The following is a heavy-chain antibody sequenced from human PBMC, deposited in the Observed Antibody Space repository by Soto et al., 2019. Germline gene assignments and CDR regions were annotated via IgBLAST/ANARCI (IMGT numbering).Heavy chain of an antibody. CDR2: INAGNGNT. D-gene: IGHD3-22*01. CDR3: ARDLNYYDSSGYDY. J-gene: IGHJ4*02. Sequence: QVQLVQSGAEVKKPGASVKVSCKASGYTFTSYAMHWVRQAPGQRLEWMGWINAGNGNTKYSQKFQGRVTITRDTSASTAYIELSSLRSEDTAVYYCARDLNYYDSSGYDYWGQGTLVTVSS. CDR1: GYTFTSYA. V-gene: IGHV1-3*01.